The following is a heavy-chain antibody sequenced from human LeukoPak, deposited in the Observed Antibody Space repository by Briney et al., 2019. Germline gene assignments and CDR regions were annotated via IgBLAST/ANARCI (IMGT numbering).Heavy chain of an antibody. CDR2: IYYSGST. V-gene: IGHV4-39*07. Sequence: SETLSLTCPVSGDSVSSTDYYWGWIRQPPGKGLEWIGTIYYSGSTYYNPSLKSRVTISADTSKNQFSLELSSVTAADTAVYYCARLQGVRGMDVWGQGTTVTVSS. D-gene: IGHD3-10*01. CDR1: GDSVSSTDYY. CDR3: ARLQGVRGMDV. J-gene: IGHJ6*02.